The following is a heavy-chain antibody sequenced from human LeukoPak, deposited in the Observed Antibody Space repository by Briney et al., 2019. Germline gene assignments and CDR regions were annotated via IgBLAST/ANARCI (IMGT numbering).Heavy chain of an antibody. CDR1: GFTFSSYA. CDR2: ISYDGGNK. CDR3: ARGAIPLIRGVSFDY. D-gene: IGHD3-10*01. V-gene: IGHV3-30*04. Sequence: GRSLRLSCAASGFTFSSYAMHWVRQAPGKGLEWVAIISYDGGNKYYTDSVKGRFTISRDNSKNTLYLQMTSLRAEDTAVYYCARGAIPLIRGVSFDYWGQGTLVTVSS. J-gene: IGHJ4*02.